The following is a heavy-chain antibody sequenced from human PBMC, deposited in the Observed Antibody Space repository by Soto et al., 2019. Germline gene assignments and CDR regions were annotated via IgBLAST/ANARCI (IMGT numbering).Heavy chain of an antibody. CDR1: GFTFSSYA. D-gene: IGHD4-17*01. CDR2: ISGSGGST. J-gene: IGHJ5*02. CDR3: AKDRPDYGGNQGGGWFDP. V-gene: IGHV3-23*01. Sequence: EVQLLESGGGLVQPGGSLRLSCAASGFTFSSYAMSWVRQAPGNGLEWVSAISGSGGSTYYADSVKGRFTSSRDNSKNTLYLQMSSLRAEDTAVYYCAKDRPDYGGNQGGGWFDPWGQGTLVTVSS.